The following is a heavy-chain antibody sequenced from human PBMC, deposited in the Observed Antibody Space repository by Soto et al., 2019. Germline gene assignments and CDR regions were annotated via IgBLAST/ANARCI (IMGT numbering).Heavy chain of an antibody. V-gene: IGHV4-59*01. J-gene: IGHJ5*02. D-gene: IGHD3-9*01. CDR3: ARVSLDYDILTGYYISGGWFDP. CDR2: IDYSGST. Sequence: QVKLQESGPGLVKTSETLSLTCTVSGGSISSYYWSWIRQPPGKGLEWIGYIDYSGSTNYNPSLKSRVTITVDTSQIQFSLKLSAVTAAETAVYYCARVSLDYDILTGYYISGGWFDPWGQGTLVTVSS. CDR1: GGSISSYY.